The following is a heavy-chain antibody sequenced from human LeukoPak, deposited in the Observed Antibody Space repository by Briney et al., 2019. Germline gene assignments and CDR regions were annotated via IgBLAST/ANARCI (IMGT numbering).Heavy chain of an antibody. D-gene: IGHD6-19*01. CDR2: INPSGGST. CDR3: ARGQARLAWFDP. CDR1: GYTFTSYG. V-gene: IGHV1-46*01. J-gene: IGHJ5*02. Sequence: ASVKVSCKASGYTFTSYGISWVRQAPGQGLEWMGIINPSGGSTSYAQKFQGRVTMTRDMSTSTVYMELSSLRSEDTAVYYCARGQARLAWFDPWGQGTLVTVSS.